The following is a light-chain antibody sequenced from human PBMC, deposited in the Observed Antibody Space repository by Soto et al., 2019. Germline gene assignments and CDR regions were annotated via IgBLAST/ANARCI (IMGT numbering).Light chain of an antibody. J-gene: IGLJ1*01. CDR2: RNS. CDR1: TSNIGAGFD. Sequence: QSVLTQPPSVSGAPGQRVTISCTGNTSNIGAGFDVHWFQQLPGTAPKLLIYRNSNRPSGVPDRFSGSKSGTSASLAITGLQAEDEADYYCQSYDSNFYVFGSGTKLTVL. V-gene: IGLV1-40*01. CDR3: QSYDSNFYV.